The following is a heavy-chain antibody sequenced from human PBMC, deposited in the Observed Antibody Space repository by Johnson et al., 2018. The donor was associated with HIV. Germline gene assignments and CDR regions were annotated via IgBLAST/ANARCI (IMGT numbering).Heavy chain of an antibody. CDR2: INYNGGST. CDR1: GFNVDDDA. D-gene: IGHD1-26*01. Sequence: EVQLVESGGGVVRPGGSLRLSCAASGFNVDDDALSWVRQVPGKGLEWVSGINYNGGSTGYAASVRDGFSISRDNAKNSLYLQMNSLRAEDTALYYCARYSGSYYTIAFDIWGQGTMVTVSS. J-gene: IGHJ3*02. CDR3: ARYSGSYYTIAFDI. V-gene: IGHV3-20*04.